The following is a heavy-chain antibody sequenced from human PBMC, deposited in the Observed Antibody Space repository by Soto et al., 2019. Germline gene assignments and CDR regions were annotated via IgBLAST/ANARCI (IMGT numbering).Heavy chain of an antibody. CDR2: ISGSGGST. V-gene: IGHV3-23*01. CDR3: APGHDYGDPILWDY. CDR1: GFTFSSYA. J-gene: IGHJ4*02. D-gene: IGHD4-17*01. Sequence: EVQLLESGGGLVQPGGSLRLSCAASGFTFSSYAMSWVRQAPGKGLEWVSAISGSGGSTYYADSVKGRFTISRDNSKTTLYLQMNSRRAEDTAVYYCAPGHDYGDPILWDYWGQGTLVTVSS.